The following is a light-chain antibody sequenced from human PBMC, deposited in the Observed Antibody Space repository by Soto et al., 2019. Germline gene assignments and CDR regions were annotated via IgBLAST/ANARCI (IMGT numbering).Light chain of an antibody. Sequence: EIVLTQSPGTLSLSPGETATLSCRASQTLGSEFLFWYQQKPGQAPRLLIYGASRRATGIPDRFSGSGSGTDFTLTISRLEPEDFAGYYCHQYLSAPYNLGHGTNLEIK. CDR1: QTLGSEF. V-gene: IGKV3-20*01. J-gene: IGKJ2*01. CDR3: HQYLSAPYN. CDR2: GAS.